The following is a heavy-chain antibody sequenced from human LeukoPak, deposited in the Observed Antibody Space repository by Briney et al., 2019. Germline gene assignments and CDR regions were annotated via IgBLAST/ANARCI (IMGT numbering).Heavy chain of an antibody. V-gene: IGHV3-33*05. D-gene: IGHD2-15*01. J-gene: IGHJ4*02. CDR3: AREDGYCSGGNCYSYFDS. CDR1: GFTFTTYG. Sequence: GGPLRLSCTASGFTFTTYGLHWVRQAPGKGLEWVAVISYIGGYRHYADSVKGRFTISRDDSKNTLFLQMYSLRAEDTAVYFCAREDGYCSGGNCYSYFDSWGQGTLVTVSS. CDR2: ISYIGGYR.